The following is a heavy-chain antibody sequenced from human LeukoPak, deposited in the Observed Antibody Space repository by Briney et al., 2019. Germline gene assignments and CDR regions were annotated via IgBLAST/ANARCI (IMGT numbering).Heavy chain of an antibody. CDR2: ISSSSSYI. Sequence: GGSLRLSCAASGFSFRSYTMNWVRQAPGKGLEWVSSISSSSSYIYYADSVKGRFTISRDNAKNSLYLQMNSLRAEDTAVYYCATYGGYVYWGQGTLVTVSS. CDR1: GFSFRSYT. CDR3: ATYGGYVY. J-gene: IGHJ4*02. D-gene: IGHD5-12*01. V-gene: IGHV3-21*01.